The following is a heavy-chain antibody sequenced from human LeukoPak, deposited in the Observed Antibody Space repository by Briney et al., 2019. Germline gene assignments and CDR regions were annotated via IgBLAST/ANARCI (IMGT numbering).Heavy chain of an antibody. CDR3: ARGGPNHGFDY. V-gene: IGHV1-2*07. D-gene: IGHD1-14*01. Sequence: GASVKVSCKASGYTFTSYWMHWVRQAPGQGLEWMGWVITNNGDTKYAHKYQGRVTMTRDTSINTVYMELSMVTSDDTAMYYCARGGPNHGFDYWGQGTLVTVSS. J-gene: IGHJ4*02. CDR2: VITNNGDT. CDR1: GYTFTSYW.